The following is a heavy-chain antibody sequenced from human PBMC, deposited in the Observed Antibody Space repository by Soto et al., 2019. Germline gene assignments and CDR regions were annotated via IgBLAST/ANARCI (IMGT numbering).Heavy chain of an antibody. D-gene: IGHD2-15*01. CDR3: ARTAEDHEWDY. CDR1: GYNFAGYW. CDR2: IYPSDSDT. Sequence: LGESLKISCKGSGYNFAGYWIAWVRQMPGKGLELMGIIYPSDSDTRYRPSFQGQVTISADKSISSAYLQWSSLKASDTAMYYCARTAEDHEWDYWGQGTLVTVS. J-gene: IGHJ4*02. V-gene: IGHV5-51*01.